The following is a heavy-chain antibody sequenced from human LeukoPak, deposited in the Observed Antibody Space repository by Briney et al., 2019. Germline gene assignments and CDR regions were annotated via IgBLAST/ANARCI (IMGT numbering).Heavy chain of an antibody. J-gene: IGHJ4*02. CDR3: AKGEHYYDSSGYATPDY. Sequence: GGSLRLSCAASGFTFSSYGMHWVRQAPGKGLEWVAFIRYGGSNKYYADSVKGRFTISRDNSKNTLYLQMNSLRAEDTAVYYCAKGEHYYDSSGYATPDYWGQGTLVTVSS. CDR1: GFTFSSYG. V-gene: IGHV3-30*02. D-gene: IGHD3-22*01. CDR2: IRYGGSNK.